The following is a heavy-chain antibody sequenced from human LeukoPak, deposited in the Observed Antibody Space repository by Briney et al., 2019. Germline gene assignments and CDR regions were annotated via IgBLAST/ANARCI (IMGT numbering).Heavy chain of an antibody. CDR2: IYYSGST. Sequence: SETLSLTCTVSGGSISSYYWSWIRQPPGKGLEWIGYIYYSGSTNYNPSLKSRVTISVDTSKNQFSLKLSSVTAADTAVYYCARQATTAAFDIWGQGTMVTVSS. CDR1: GGSISSYY. J-gene: IGHJ3*02. V-gene: IGHV4-59*08. D-gene: IGHD4-17*01. CDR3: ARQATTAAFDI.